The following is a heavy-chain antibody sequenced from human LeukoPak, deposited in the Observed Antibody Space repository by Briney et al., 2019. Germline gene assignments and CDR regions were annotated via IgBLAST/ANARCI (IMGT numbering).Heavy chain of an antibody. D-gene: IGHD5-18*01. J-gene: IGHJ4*02. V-gene: IGHV5-51*01. Sequence: PGGSPQISFLGSGSPFTSYWIGGVRQLPGKGLGGMGIIYPGDSDTRDSPSFQGQVTISADKSISTAYLQWSSLKASHTAMYYCASSGYSYGAFDYWGQGTLVTVSS. CDR2: IYPGDSDT. CDR3: ASSGYSYGAFDY. CDR1: GSPFTSYW.